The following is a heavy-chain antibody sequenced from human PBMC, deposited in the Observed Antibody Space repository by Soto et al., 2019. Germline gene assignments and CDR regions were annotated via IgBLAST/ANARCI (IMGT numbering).Heavy chain of an antibody. CDR3: GTPARGEYPSPFFHI. Sequence: VGSLRLSCAASVFTFSIYCMHCVRHSPGKWLEWVAVISDDGSNKYYADSVKGRFTISRDNSKNTLYLQMNSLRAEDTAVYYCGTPARGEYPSPFFHIWGQATRCTVSS. CDR2: ISDDGSNK. J-gene: IGHJ6*02. CDR1: VFTFSIYC. V-gene: IGHV3-30*03. D-gene: IGHD3-10*01.